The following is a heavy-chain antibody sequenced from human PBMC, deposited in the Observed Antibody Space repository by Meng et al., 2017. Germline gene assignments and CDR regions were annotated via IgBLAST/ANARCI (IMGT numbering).Heavy chain of an antibody. CDR3: AANERYYDPGSFHN. CDR1: GGSISSGSYY. Sequence: LRLSCTVSGGSISSGSYYWSWIRQPAGKGLEWIGRIYTSGSTNYNPPLKSRVTISVATSKNQFSLKLSSVTAADTAVYYCAANERYYDPGSFHNWGQGALVTVSS. J-gene: IGHJ4*02. D-gene: IGHD3-22*01. V-gene: IGHV4-61*02. CDR2: IYTSGST.